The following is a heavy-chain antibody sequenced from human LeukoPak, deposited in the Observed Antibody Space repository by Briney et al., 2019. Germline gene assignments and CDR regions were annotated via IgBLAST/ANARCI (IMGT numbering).Heavy chain of an antibody. D-gene: IGHD4-17*01. CDR3: TRDSGTTGEIKFDA. CDR1: GGSISNKY. J-gene: IGHJ5*02. CDR2: IYSDGTI. V-gene: IGHV4-4*07. Sequence: SQTLSLTCTVSGGSISNKYWRWIRQPAGKELEWIGRIYSDGTITYNPSLRSRLTMSIYQSKNQFSRKLSFVTPANPAVYYRTRDSGTTGEIKFDAWGKGTLVTVSS.